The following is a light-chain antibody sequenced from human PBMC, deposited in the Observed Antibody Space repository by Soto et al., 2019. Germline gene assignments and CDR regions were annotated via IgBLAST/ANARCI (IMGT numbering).Light chain of an antibody. Sequence: GDRVTITCRASQSISSWLAWYQQKPGKAPKLLIYDASSLESGVPSRFSGSGSGTEFTLTISSLQPDDFVTYYCQQYNSQGTFGQGTKVEIK. CDR3: QQYNSQGT. J-gene: IGKJ1*01. CDR1: QSISSW. CDR2: DAS. V-gene: IGKV1-5*01.